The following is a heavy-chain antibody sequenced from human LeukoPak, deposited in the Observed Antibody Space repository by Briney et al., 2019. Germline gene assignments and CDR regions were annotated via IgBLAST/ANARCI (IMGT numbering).Heavy chain of an antibody. J-gene: IGHJ4*02. V-gene: IGHV3-30*03. D-gene: IGHD3-3*01. CDR1: GFTFSSYG. Sequence: PGGSLRLSCAASGFTFSSYGMHWVRQAPGKGLEWVAVISYDGSNKYYADSVKGRFTISRDNSKNTLYLQMNSLRAEDTAVYYCARSPFWSGYPYFDYWGQGTLVTVSS. CDR2: ISYDGSNK. CDR3: ARSPFWSGYPYFDY.